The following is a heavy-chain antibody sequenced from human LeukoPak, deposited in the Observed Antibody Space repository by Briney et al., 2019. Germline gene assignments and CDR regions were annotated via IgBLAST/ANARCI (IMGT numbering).Heavy chain of an antibody. CDR3: ASPPRGSGSYYWPDAFDI. D-gene: IGHD3-10*01. CDR1: GFTVSSNY. V-gene: IGHV3-66*01. CDR2: IYSGGST. J-gene: IGHJ3*02. Sequence: GGSLRLSCAASGFTVSSNYMSWVRQAPGKGLEWVSVIYSGGSTYYADSGKGRFTISRDNSKNTMYLQMNSLRAEDTAVDYCASPPRGSGSYYWPDAFDIWGQGTMVTVSS.